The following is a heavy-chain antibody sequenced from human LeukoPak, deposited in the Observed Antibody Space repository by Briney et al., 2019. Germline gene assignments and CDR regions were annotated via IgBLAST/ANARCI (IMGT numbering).Heavy chain of an antibody. Sequence: GASVKVSCKASGYTFTDYFMNWMRQAPGQRLEWMGWISAHNGNTNYAQNLQGRATMTTDTSTSTAYMELRSLRSDDTAVYYCARRKVGYGQNYYEMDVWGQGTTVTVSS. J-gene: IGHJ6*02. CDR1: GYTFTDYF. V-gene: IGHV1-18*04. CDR2: ISAHNGNT. CDR3: ARRKVGYGQNYYEMDV. D-gene: IGHD5-18*01.